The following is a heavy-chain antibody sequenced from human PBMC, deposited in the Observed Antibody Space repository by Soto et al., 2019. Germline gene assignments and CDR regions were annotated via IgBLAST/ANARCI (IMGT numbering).Heavy chain of an antibody. CDR2: ISGSGGST. V-gene: IGHV3-23*01. D-gene: IGHD3-22*01. CDR1: GFTFSSYA. CDR3: AKDLYDSSGYYLAFDY. J-gene: IGHJ4*02. Sequence: PGGSLRLSCAASGFTFSSYAMSWVRQAPGKGLEWVSAISGSGGSTYYADSVKGRFTISRDNSKNTLYLQMNRLRAEDTAVYYCAKDLYDSSGYYLAFDYWGQGTLVTVSS.